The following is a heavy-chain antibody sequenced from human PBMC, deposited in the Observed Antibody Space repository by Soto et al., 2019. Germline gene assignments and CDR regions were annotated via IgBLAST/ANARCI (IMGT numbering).Heavy chain of an antibody. CDR2: IYYSGST. D-gene: IGHD6-19*01. J-gene: IGHJ3*02. Sequence: QVQLQESGPGLVKPSQTLSLTCTVSGGSISSGDYYWSWIRQPPGKGLEWIGYIYYSGSTYYNPSLKSRVTISVDTSKNQFSLKLSSVTAADTAAYYCAREPLSSGWYGHDAFDIWGQGTMVTVSS. V-gene: IGHV4-30-4*01. CDR3: AREPLSSGWYGHDAFDI. CDR1: GGSISSGDYY.